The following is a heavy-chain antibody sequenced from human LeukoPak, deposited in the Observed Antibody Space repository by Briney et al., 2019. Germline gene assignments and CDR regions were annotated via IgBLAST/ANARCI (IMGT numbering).Heavy chain of an antibody. CDR3: ARAQVYYDILTGYYMYAFDI. Sequence: SETLSLTCTVSGGSISSSSYYWGWIRRPTGKGLEWIGSIYYSGSTYYNPSLKSRVTISVDTSKNQFSLKLSSVTAADTAVYYCARAQVYYDILTGYYMYAFDIWGQGTMVTVSS. D-gene: IGHD3-9*01. J-gene: IGHJ3*02. CDR2: IYYSGST. V-gene: IGHV4-39*07. CDR1: GGSISSSSYY.